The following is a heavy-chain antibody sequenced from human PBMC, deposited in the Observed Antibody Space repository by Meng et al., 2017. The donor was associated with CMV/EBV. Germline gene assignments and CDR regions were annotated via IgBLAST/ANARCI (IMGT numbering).Heavy chain of an antibody. D-gene: IGHD3-3*01. CDR1: GVSLKTYGVR. CDR2: VAWDDDK. V-gene: IGHV2-5*02. CDR3: AHRRYGGTNYDFFDP. Sequence: GVSLKTYGVRVAWLRQSPGKALEWLALVAWDDDKRYTPSLSGRLTITEDTSKSQVVLTMTDMDPVDTGTYYCAHRRYGGTNYDFFDPWGQGLLVTVSS. J-gene: IGHJ5*02.